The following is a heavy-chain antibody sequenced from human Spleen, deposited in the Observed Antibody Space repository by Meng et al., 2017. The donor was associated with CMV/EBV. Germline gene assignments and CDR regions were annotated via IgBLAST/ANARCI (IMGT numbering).Heavy chain of an antibody. CDR3: AGLGYYDFWSGYYQRHTGAIDY. D-gene: IGHD3-3*01. CDR1: GFTFSSYG. CDR2: IRYDGSNK. J-gene: IGHJ4*02. Sequence: GGSLRLSCAASGFTFSSYGMHWVRQAPGKGLEWVAFIRYDGSNKYYADSVKGRFTISRDNSKNTLYLQMNSLRAEDTAVYYCAGLGYYDFWSGYYQRHTGAIDYWGQGTLVTVSS. V-gene: IGHV3-30*02.